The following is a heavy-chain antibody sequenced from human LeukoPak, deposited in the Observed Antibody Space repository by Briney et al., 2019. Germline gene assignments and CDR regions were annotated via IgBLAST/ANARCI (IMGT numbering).Heavy chain of an antibody. CDR1: GGSVSNSLYY. V-gene: IGHV4-61*01. D-gene: IGHD5-18*01. Sequence: SETLSLTCTVSGGSVSNSLYYWSWIRQPPGKGLEWIGYIYYDGDTNYNPSLKSRVIISIDTSSNQFSLRLNSMTAADTAVYYCARVLRAASWRSYDYWGQGSLVTVSS. CDR2: IYYDGDT. CDR3: ARVLRAASWRSYDY. J-gene: IGHJ4*02.